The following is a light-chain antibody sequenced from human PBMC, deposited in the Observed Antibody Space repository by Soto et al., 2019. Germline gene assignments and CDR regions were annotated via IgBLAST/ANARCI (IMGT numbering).Light chain of an antibody. V-gene: IGLV1-44*01. J-gene: IGLJ1*01. CDR3: AAWDNSLNSHV. Sequence: QSVLTQPPSASGTPGQRVTISCSGSSSNIGDNSVTWYQHLPGAAPKLLIYSSQYRPSGVPDRFSGSKSGTSASLAISGLQSEDEADYYCAAWDNSLNSHVFGTGTKVTVL. CDR1: SSNIGDNS. CDR2: SSQ.